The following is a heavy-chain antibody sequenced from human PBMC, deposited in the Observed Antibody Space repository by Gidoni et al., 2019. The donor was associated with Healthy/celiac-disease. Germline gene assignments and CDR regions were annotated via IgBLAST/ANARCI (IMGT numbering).Heavy chain of an antibody. D-gene: IGHD4-17*01. J-gene: IGHJ4*02. CDR3: ARHTVATSGPSDY. CDR2: IYYSGST. CDR1: GGSISSSSYY. Sequence: QLQLQESGPGLVKPSETLSLTCTVSGGSISSSSYYWGWIRQPPGKGLEWIGSIYYSGSTYYNPSLKSRVTISVDTSKNQFSLKLSSVTAADTAVYYCARHTVATSGPSDYWGQGTLVTVSS. V-gene: IGHV4-39*01.